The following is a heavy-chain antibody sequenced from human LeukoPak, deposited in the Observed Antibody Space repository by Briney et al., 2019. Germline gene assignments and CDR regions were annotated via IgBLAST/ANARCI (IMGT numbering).Heavy chain of an antibody. V-gene: IGHV3-23*01. D-gene: IGHD3-3*01. CDR2: ISGSGGST. Sequence: TGGSLRLSCAASGFTFSSYAMSWVRQAPGKGLEWVSAISGSGGSTYYADSVKGRFTISRDNSKNTLYLQMNSLRAEDTAVYYCAKETKIFSLVGPLDYWGQGTLVTVSS. J-gene: IGHJ4*02. CDR3: AKETKIFSLVGPLDY. CDR1: GFTFSSYA.